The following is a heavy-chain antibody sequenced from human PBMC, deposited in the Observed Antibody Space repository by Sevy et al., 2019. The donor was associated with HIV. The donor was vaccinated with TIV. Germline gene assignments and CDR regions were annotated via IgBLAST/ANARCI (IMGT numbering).Heavy chain of an antibody. V-gene: IGHV1-2*02. J-gene: IGHJ6*01. Sequence: ASVKVSCKASGYTFTDYYIHWVRQAPGQGLEWMAWINPNDGVTNYAQRFQGGVTVTRDTSVSTAYLEARGLRYDDTATYYCARLTTKPTSDLDGMDLWGQGTTVTVSS. CDR1: GYTFTDYY. CDR2: INPNDGVT. CDR3: ARLTTKPTSDLDGMDL. D-gene: IGHD4-17*01.